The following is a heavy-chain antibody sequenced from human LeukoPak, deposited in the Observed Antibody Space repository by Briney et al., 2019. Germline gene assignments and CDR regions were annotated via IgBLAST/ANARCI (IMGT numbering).Heavy chain of an antibody. D-gene: IGHD6-19*01. CDR3: ARGTLYSGWSYYFDY. V-gene: IGHV4-39*07. CDR2: IYYSGST. CDR1: GASVSGSAYY. Sequence: SETLSLTCTVSGASVSGSAYYWGWIRQPPGKGLEWIGNIYYSGSTYYNESLESRVTISIDTSKNHFSLRLSSVTAADTAMYYCARGTLYSGWSYYFDYWGQGSQVTVSS. J-gene: IGHJ4*02.